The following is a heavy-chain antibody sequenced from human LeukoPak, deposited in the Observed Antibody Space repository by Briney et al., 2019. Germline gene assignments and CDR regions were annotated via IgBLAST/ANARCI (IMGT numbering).Heavy chain of an antibody. CDR3: AKDGTDTDGSGSSPNYYGMDV. Sequence: PGRSLRLSCAASGFTFSSYGMHWVRQAPGKGLEWVAVISYDGSDKYYADSVKGRFTISRDNSKNTLYLQMNSLRAEDTAVYYCAKDGTDTDGSGSSPNYYGMDVWGQGTTVTVSS. CDR2: ISYDGSDK. D-gene: IGHD3-10*01. V-gene: IGHV3-30*18. CDR1: GFTFSSYG. J-gene: IGHJ6*02.